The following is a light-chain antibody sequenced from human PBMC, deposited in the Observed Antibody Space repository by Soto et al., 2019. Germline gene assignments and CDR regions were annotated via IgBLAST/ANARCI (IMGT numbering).Light chain of an antibody. V-gene: IGLV2-14*01. CDR1: SSDVGDYNY. CDR3: GSYTSSSTLV. Sequence: QSVRTQPAAVSGSPGQSITISCTGSSSDVGDYNYVSWYQQHPDSAPQLMIYEVNNRPSGVSNRFSGSKSGNTASLTISGLQAEDEADYYCGSYTSSSTLVFGTGTKVTVL. J-gene: IGLJ1*01. CDR2: EVN.